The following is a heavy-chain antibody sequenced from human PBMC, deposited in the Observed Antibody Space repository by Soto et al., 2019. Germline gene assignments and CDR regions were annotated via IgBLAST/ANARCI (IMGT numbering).Heavy chain of an antibody. Sequence: GGSLRLSCAASGFTFSSYSMNWVRQAPWKGLEWVSYISSSSSTIYYADSVKGRFTISRDNAKNSLYLQMNSLRAEDTAVYYCAIKEYSGYMDVWGKGTTVTVSS. V-gene: IGHV3-48*01. CDR2: ISSSSSTI. CDR1: GFTFSSYS. D-gene: IGHD3-10*01. CDR3: AIKEYSGYMDV. J-gene: IGHJ6*03.